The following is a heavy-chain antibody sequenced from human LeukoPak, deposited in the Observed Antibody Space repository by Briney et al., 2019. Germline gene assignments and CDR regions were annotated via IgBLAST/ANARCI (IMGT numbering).Heavy chain of an antibody. CDR3: ARGGYYGSGNDFRFDP. D-gene: IGHD3-10*01. CDR1: GFTFSSYA. CDR2: ISGTGNRT. J-gene: IGHJ5*02. Sequence: PGGSLRLSCAASGFTFSSYAMGWVRQAPGKGLEWVSAISGTGNRTYYADSVKGRFTISRDNSKNTLYLQMNSLRAEDTAIYYCARGGYYGSGNDFRFDPWGQGTLVTVSS. V-gene: IGHV3-23*01.